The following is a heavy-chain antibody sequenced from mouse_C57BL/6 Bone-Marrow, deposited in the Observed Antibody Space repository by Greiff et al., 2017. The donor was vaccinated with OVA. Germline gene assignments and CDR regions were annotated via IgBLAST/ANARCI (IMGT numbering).Heavy chain of an antibody. CDR2: IHPNSGST. Sequence: VQLQQPGAELVKPGASVKLSCKASGYTFTSYWMHWVKQRPGQGLAWIGMIHPNSGSTNYNEKFKSKATLTVDKSSSTAYMQLSSLTSEDSAVYYCARGYSNYDGFPHWGQGTTLTVSS. V-gene: IGHV1-64*01. CDR3: ARGYSNYDGFPH. D-gene: IGHD2-5*01. CDR1: GYTFTSYW. J-gene: IGHJ2*01.